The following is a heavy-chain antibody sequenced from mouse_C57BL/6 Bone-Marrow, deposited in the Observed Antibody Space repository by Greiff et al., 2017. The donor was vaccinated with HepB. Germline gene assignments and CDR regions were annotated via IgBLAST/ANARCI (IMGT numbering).Heavy chain of an antibody. V-gene: IGHV1-63*01. CDR2: IYPGGGYT. Sequence: VQLQESGAELVRPGTSVKMSCKASGYTFTNYWIGWAKQRPGHGLEWIGDIYPGGGYTNYNEKFKGKATLTADKSSSTAYMQFSSLTSEDSAIYYCAFYYGYGGGYWGQGTTLTVSS. J-gene: IGHJ2*01. CDR3: AFYYGYGGGY. CDR1: GYTFTNYW. D-gene: IGHD2-2*01.